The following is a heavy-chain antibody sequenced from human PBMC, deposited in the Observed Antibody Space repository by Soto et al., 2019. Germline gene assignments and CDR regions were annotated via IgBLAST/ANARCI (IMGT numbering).Heavy chain of an antibody. V-gene: IGHV3-23*01. Sequence: GGSLRLSCAASGFTFSSYAMSWVRQAPGKGLEWVSAISGSGGSTYYADSVKGRFTISRDNSKNTLYLQMNSLSAEDTAVYYWAKILGDYDFWSGYYTYYYYYMDVWGKGTTVTVSS. D-gene: IGHD3-3*01. CDR1: GFTFSSYA. J-gene: IGHJ6*03. CDR2: ISGSGGST. CDR3: AKILGDYDFWSGYYTYYYYYMDV.